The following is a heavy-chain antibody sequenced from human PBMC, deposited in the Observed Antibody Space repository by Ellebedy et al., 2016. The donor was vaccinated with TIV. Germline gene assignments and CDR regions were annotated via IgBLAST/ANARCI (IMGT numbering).Heavy chain of an antibody. J-gene: IGHJ4*02. CDR3: ARADTAMVPPTN. CDR2: ISGSGGST. Sequence: GESLKISXAASGFTFSSYAMTWVRQAPGKGLEWLSSISGSGGSTFYADSVKGRFTISRDNAKNSLYLQMNSLRAEDTAVYYCARADTAMVPPTNWGQGTLVTVSS. D-gene: IGHD5-18*01. CDR1: GFTFSSYA. V-gene: IGHV3-23*01.